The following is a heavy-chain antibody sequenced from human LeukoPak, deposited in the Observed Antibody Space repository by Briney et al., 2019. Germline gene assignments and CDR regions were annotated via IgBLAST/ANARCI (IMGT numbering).Heavy chain of an antibody. CDR3: ARATRLVGATLDYYYYGMDV. CDR2: IIPIFGTA. V-gene: IGHV1-69*13. J-gene: IGHJ6*02. CDR1: GGTFSSYA. D-gene: IGHD1-26*01. Sequence: SVKVSCKASGGTFSSYAISWVRQAPGKGLEWMGGIIPIFGTANYAQKFQGRVTITADESTSTAYMELSSLRSEDTAVYYCARATRLVGATLDYYYYGMDVWGQGTTVTVSS.